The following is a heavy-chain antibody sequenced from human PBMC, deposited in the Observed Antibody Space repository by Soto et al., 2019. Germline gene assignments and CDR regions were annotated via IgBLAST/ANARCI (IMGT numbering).Heavy chain of an antibody. D-gene: IGHD6-19*01. CDR1: GFTFSNYA. CDR3: ARRSSGWYFDY. Sequence: EVQLLESGGGLVQPGGSLRLSCAAPGFTFSNYAMNRVREAPGKGLEWVSVISGSGGSTYYADPVKGRFTISRDNSKNTLYLQMNSLRGEDTAVYYCARRSSGWYFDYWVQGPLVTVSS. V-gene: IGHV3-23*01. J-gene: IGHJ4*02. CDR2: ISGSGGST.